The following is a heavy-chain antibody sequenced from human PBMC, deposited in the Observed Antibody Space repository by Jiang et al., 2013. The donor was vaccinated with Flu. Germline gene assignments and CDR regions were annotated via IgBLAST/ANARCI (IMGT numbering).Heavy chain of an antibody. J-gene: IGHJ4*02. CDR3: ARDSYYYDSSGYEGYFIGY. Sequence: EWVAVISYDGSNKYYADSVKGRFTISRDNSKNTLYLQMNSLRAEDTAVYYCARDSYYYDSSGYEGYFIGYWGQGTLVTVSS. D-gene: IGHD3-22*01. V-gene: IGHV3-30-3*01. CDR2: ISYDGSNK.